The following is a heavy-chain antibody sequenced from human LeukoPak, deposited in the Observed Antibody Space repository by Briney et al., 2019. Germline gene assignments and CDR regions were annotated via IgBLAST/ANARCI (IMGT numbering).Heavy chain of an antibody. Sequence: PSETLSLTCSVSGASISSDYWSWIRQPPGKGLEWIGNIYSSETTKYNPSLRSRATISGDTSKNQFSLKLSSVTAADTAVYYCARHFPYCGGDCPYYCMDVWGKGTTVTVSS. D-gene: IGHD2-21*02. J-gene: IGHJ6*03. V-gene: IGHV4-4*09. CDR1: GASISSDY. CDR2: IYSSETT. CDR3: ARHFPYCGGDCPYYCMDV.